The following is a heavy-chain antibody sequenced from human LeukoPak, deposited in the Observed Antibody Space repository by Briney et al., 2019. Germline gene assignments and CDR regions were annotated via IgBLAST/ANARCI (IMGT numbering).Heavy chain of an antibody. V-gene: IGHV3-7*01. CDR3: ARGSVDLRSGWYWLY. J-gene: IGHJ4*02. CDR1: GFTFSSYW. D-gene: IGHD6-19*01. Sequence: PRGSLRLSCAASGFTFSSYWMSWVRQAPGKGLVWVANVKQDGSERYYVGSVRGRFTITRDNAKNSLYLQMNSLRAEDTAVYYCARGSVDLRSGWYWLYWGQGSLVTVSS. CDR2: VKQDGSER.